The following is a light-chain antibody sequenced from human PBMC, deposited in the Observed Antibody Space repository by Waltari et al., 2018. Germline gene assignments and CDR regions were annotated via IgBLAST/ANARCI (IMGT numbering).Light chain of an antibody. CDR2: KAS. V-gene: IGKV1-5*03. CDR1: QSISNW. Sequence: DIQMTQSPSTLSASVGDRVTITCRASQSISNWLAWYQQKPGKAPKVLIYKASSLESGVPSRFSGSGSGIEFTLTISRLQPDDFATYYCQQYNSYSWTFGQGTKVEIK. CDR3: QQYNSYSWT. J-gene: IGKJ1*01.